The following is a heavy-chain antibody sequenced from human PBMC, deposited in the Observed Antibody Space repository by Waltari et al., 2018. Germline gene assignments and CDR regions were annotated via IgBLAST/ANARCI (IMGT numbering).Heavy chain of an antibody. V-gene: IGHV1-2*02. CDR3: TRALIKVPASIVLDP. CDR2: INPNSGGT. Sequence: QVQLVQSGAEVKKPGASVKVSCKASGYTFTAYSIHWARQAPGHGLRRMGTINPNSGGTYYAQKFQGRVTMTRDTSISTVDLELSSLTSDDTAVYYCTRALIKVPASIVLDPWGQGTLVTVSS. CDR1: GYTFTAYS. D-gene: IGHD2-2*01. J-gene: IGHJ5*02.